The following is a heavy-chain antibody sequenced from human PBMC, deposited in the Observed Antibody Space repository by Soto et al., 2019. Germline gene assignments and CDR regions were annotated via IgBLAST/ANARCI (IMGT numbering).Heavy chain of an antibody. J-gene: IGHJ4*02. V-gene: IGHV1-3*01. Sequence: QVQLVQSGAEVKKPGASVKVSCKASGYTFTSYAMHWVRQAPGQRLEWMGWINAGNGNTKYSQKFQGRVTITRDTSASTAYMEMSSLRSEDTAVYYCARTGYNYDFWSGYDYYLDYWGQGTLVTVSS. CDR2: INAGNGNT. CDR3: ARTGYNYDFWSGYDYYLDY. CDR1: GYTFTSYA. D-gene: IGHD3-3*01.